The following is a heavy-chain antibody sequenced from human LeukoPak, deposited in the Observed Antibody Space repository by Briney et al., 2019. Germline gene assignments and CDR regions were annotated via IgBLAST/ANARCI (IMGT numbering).Heavy chain of an antibody. CDR2: ISGSGGST. V-gene: IGHV3-23*01. CDR3: AKGSVAAAGLYFDY. CDR1: GFTFSSYA. Sequence: PGGSLRLPCVVSGFTFSSYAMSWVRQAPGKGLEWVSAISGSGGSTYYADSVKGRFTISRDNSKNTLYLQMNSLRAEDTAVYYCAKGSVAAAGLYFDYWGQGTLVTVSS. J-gene: IGHJ4*02. D-gene: IGHD6-13*01.